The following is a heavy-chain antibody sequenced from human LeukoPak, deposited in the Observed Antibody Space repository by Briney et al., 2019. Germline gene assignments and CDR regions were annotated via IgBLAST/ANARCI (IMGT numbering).Heavy chain of an antibody. Sequence: ASVKVFCKASGYTFTSYDINWVRQATGQGLEWMGWMNPNSGNTGYAQKFQGRVTMTRNTSISTAYMELSSLRSEDTAVYYCARGETEGYDFWSGYYSVLDPFDYWGQGTLVTVSS. J-gene: IGHJ4*02. CDR2: MNPNSGNT. D-gene: IGHD3-3*01. CDR1: GYTFTSYD. CDR3: ARGETEGYDFWSGYYSVLDPFDY. V-gene: IGHV1-8*01.